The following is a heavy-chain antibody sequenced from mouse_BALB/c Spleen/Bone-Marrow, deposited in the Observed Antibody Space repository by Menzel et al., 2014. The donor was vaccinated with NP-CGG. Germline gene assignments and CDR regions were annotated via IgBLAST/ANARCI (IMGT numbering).Heavy chain of an antibody. V-gene: IGHV14-3*02. CDR1: GFNIKDTY. D-gene: IGHD1-1*01. CDR3: ASYYYGHYFDY. Sequence: EVQLQQSGAELVKPGASVKLSCTASGFNIKDTYMHWVKQRPEQGLEWIGRIDPANGNTKYDPKFQGKANITADTSSNTAYLQLSSLTSEDTAVYYCASYYYGHYFDYWGQGTTLTVSS. J-gene: IGHJ2*01. CDR2: IDPANGNT.